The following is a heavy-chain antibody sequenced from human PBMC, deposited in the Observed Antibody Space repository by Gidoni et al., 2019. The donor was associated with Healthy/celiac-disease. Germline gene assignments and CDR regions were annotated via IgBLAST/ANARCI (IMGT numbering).Heavy chain of an antibody. CDR2: INHSGST. CDR1: GGSFSGYY. V-gene: IGHV4-34*01. Sequence: QVQLQQWGAGLLKPSETLSLTCAVYGGSFSGYYWSWIRQPPGKGLEWIGEINHSGSTNYNPSLKSRVTISVDTSKNQFSLKLSSVTAADTAVYYCARVDDRSYSSPIDYWGQGTLVTVSS. J-gene: IGHJ4*02. CDR3: ARVDDRSYSSPIDY. D-gene: IGHD2-15*01.